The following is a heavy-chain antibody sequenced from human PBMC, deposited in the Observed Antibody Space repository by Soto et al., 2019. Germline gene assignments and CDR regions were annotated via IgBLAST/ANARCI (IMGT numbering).Heavy chain of an antibody. CDR2: INPRGGST. V-gene: IGHV1-46*01. CDR3: ARVLKEDSASYYDYAMDV. J-gene: IGHJ6*02. Sequence: GASVKVSCKASGHTFTSSYVHWVRQAPGHGLEWMGVINPRGGSTNYAQKFQGRVTMTRDTSTSTVYMELSSLGSEDTAVYYCARVLKEDSASYYDYAMDVWGQGTTVTVS. CDR1: GHTFTSSY.